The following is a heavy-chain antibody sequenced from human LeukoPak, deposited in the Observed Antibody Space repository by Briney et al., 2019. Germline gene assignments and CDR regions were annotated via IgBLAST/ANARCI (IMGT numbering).Heavy chain of an antibody. Sequence: SETLSLTCAVYGGSFSGYYWSWIRQPPGKGLEWIGEINHSGSTNYNPSLKSRVTISVDTSKNQFSLKLSSVTAADTAVYYCARHGEMATISWGQGTLVTVSS. V-gene: IGHV4-34*01. CDR2: INHSGST. CDR3: ARHGEMATIS. CDR1: GGSFSGYY. D-gene: IGHD5-24*01. J-gene: IGHJ4*02.